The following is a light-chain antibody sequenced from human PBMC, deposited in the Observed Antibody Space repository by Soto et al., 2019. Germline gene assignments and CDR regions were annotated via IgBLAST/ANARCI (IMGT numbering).Light chain of an antibody. CDR2: AAS. Sequence: DIQMTQSPSSLSASVGDRVTITCRASQSISTYLNWYQQKPGKAPKLLMYAASSFQSGVPSRFSGIGSGTDFTLTISSLQPEDFATYYCQQSYSTPFTFGPGTKVDLK. V-gene: IGKV1-39*01. CDR3: QQSYSTPFT. CDR1: QSISTY. J-gene: IGKJ3*01.